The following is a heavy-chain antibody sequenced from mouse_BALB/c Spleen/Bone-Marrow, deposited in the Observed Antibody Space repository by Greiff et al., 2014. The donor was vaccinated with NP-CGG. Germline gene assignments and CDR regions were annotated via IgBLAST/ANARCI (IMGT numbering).Heavy chain of an antibody. V-gene: IGHV1-9*01. CDR2: ILPGSDST. CDR1: GYTFSSYW. D-gene: IGHD3-2*02. CDR3: ARDSSDYLAWFAY. Sequence: QVQLKQSGAELMKPGASVKISCKATGYTFSSYWIEWVKQRPGHGLEWIGEILPGSDSTNCNENFKGKATFTADTSSNTAYMQLNSLTSEDSAVYFCARDSSDYLAWFAYWGQGTLVTVSA. J-gene: IGHJ3*01.